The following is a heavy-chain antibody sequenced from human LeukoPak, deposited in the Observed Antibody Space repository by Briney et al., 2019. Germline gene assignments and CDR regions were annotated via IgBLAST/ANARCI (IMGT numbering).Heavy chain of an antibody. V-gene: IGHV5-51*01. J-gene: IGHJ4*02. D-gene: IGHD3-22*01. Sequence: GESLKLSCKGSGYSFTSYWIGWVRQMPGKGLEWMGIIYPGDSDTRYSPSFQGQVTISADKSISTAYLQWSSLKASDTAMYYCARSTAYYYDSSGGNFDYWGQGTLVTVSS. CDR2: IYPGDSDT. CDR1: GYSFTSYW. CDR3: ARSTAYYYDSSGGNFDY.